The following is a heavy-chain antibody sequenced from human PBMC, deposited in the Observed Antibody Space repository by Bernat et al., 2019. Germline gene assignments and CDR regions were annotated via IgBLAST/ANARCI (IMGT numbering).Heavy chain of an antibody. CDR2: IYYSGTT. D-gene: IGHD3-10*01. V-gene: IGHV4-39*01. CDR1: GGSISSGRYN. J-gene: IGHJ4*02. CDR3: ARQDGSGSFSENFFDS. Sequence: QLQLQESGPGLVKPSETLSLTCIVSGGSISSGRYNWGWIRQPPGKGLGWIASIYYSGTTYYNPSLKSRVTIHVDPSKNRFSLKLSSVTAADTAVYYCARQDGSGSFSENFFDSWGQGTLVTVSA.